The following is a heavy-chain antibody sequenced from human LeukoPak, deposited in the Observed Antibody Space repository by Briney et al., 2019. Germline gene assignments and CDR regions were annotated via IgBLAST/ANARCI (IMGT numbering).Heavy chain of an antibody. CDR1: GGSISSYY. D-gene: IGHD3-22*01. Sequence: SETLSLTCTVSGGSISSYYWSWIRQPAGKGLEWIGRIYTSGSTNYNPSLKSRVTMSVDTSKNQFSLKLSSVTAADTAVYYCARDYHDSSGYPTDAFDIWGQGTMVTVSS. V-gene: IGHV4-4*07. CDR2: IYTSGST. J-gene: IGHJ3*02. CDR3: ARDYHDSSGYPTDAFDI.